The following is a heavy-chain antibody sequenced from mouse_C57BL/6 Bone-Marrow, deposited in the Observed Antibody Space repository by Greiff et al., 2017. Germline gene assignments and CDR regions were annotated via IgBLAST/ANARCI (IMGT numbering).Heavy chain of an antibody. J-gene: IGHJ1*03. CDR1: GYTFTRYW. Sequence: VQLQQPGAELVMPGASVKLSCPASGYTFTRYWMHWVTQRPGQGLAWIGAIDPSDSYTNYNQKFEGKSTLTVDKSSSTAYMQLSSLTSEDSAVYYCARGVYYGSSWYFDVWGTGTTVTVSS. D-gene: IGHD1-1*01. V-gene: IGHV1-69*01. CDR2: IDPSDSYT. CDR3: ARGVYYGSSWYFDV.